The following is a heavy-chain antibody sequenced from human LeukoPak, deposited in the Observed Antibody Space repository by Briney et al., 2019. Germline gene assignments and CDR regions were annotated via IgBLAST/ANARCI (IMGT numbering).Heavy chain of an antibody. J-gene: IGHJ4*02. V-gene: IGHV4-61*02. CDR3: ARASYSYDINGWVPFDY. Sequence: PSETLSLTCTVSGGSISSGTYYWSWIRQPAGKGLEWIGRFYTSGSTNYNPSLKSRVTISGDTSKNQFSLRLSSVTAADTAVYYCARASYSYDINGWVPFDYWGQGTLVTVSS. D-gene: IGHD3-22*01. CDR2: FYTSGST. CDR1: GGSISSGTYY.